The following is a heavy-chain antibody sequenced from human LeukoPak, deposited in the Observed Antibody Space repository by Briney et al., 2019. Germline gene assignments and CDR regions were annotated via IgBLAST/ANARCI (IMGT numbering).Heavy chain of an antibody. V-gene: IGHV4-59*01. J-gene: IGHJ3*02. Sequence: PSETLSLTCTVSGGSISSYYWSWIRQPPGKGLEWIGYIYYSGSTNYNPSLKSRVTISVDTSKNQFSLKLSSVTAADTAVYYCARDTYYYDSSGYHFGANAFDIWGQGTMVTVSS. CDR1: GGSISSYY. D-gene: IGHD3-22*01. CDR2: IYYSGST. CDR3: ARDTYYYDSSGYHFGANAFDI.